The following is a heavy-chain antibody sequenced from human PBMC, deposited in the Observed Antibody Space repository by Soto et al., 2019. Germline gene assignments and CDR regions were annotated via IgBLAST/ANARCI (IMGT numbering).Heavy chain of an antibody. CDR2: VSHRGNT. J-gene: IGHJ4*02. CDR1: GVFIASDAYY. D-gene: IGHD3-16*02. Sequence: PSETLSLTCGVSGVFIASDAYYWGWIRHHPGKGLEWIGYVSHRGNTYYNPSLKSRLTISLDTSKNQFYLHLTSVTAADTAVYHCARYRFTATWSKFDYWGQGTQVTVSS. V-gene: IGHV4-31*11. CDR3: ARYRFTATWSKFDY.